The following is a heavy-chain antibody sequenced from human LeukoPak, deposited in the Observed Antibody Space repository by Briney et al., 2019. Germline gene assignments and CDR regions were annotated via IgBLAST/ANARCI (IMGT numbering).Heavy chain of an antibody. D-gene: IGHD2-15*01. V-gene: IGHV3-21*01. CDR2: ISGSGTYI. CDR3: ARDRCSGSSCYHDF. Sequence: GGSLRLSCAASGFTFSSFAMSWVGQAPGKGLKWVSAISGSGTYIYYADSVKGRFTISRDNAKNSLYLQMNSLRSEDTAVYYCARDRCSGSSCYHDFWGQGTLVTVSS. J-gene: IGHJ4*02. CDR1: GFTFSSFA.